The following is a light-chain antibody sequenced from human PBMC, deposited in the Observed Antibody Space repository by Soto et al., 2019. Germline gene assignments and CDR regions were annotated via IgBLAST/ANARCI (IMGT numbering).Light chain of an antibody. CDR3: KQYNNWWK. V-gene: IGKV1-5*01. J-gene: IGKJ1*01. Sequence: DMQVTRAPPTLSASVGDRVNITFRASQTISTWMAWYQQKPGKAPKLLVYGESTRATGIPPRFSGSGSGTEFTLTISSLEFEDSAVYYCKQYNNWWKCGQGNKGDIK. CDR2: GES. CDR1: QTISTW.